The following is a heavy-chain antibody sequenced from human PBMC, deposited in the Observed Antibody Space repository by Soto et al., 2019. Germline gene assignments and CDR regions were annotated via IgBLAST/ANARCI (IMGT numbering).Heavy chain of an antibody. CDR2: IYSGGST. J-gene: IGHJ4*02. Sequence: EVQLEESGGGLVQPGGSLRLSCVVSGFTVSRNYMSWVRQAPGKGLEWVSVIYSGGSTYYADSVKGRFTISRHNSKNTSYLQMNSLRAEDTAVYYCARGGNPNHYWGQGTLVTVSS. D-gene: IGHD4-4*01. V-gene: IGHV3-53*04. CDR3: ARGGNPNHY. CDR1: GFTVSRNY.